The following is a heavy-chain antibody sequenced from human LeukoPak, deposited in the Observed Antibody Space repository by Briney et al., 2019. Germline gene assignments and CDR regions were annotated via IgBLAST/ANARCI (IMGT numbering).Heavy chain of an antibody. CDR3: ARADTADYYYYYMDV. V-gene: IGHV4-61*02. Sequence: SETLSLTCDVSGDSVSDKNFYWTWIRQPAGRGLEWIGRISTPGNTNYNPSLKSRVTISLDTSKKQFSLRLSSVTAADTAVYYCARADTADYYYYYMDVWGKGTTVTVSS. CDR2: ISTPGNT. CDR1: GDSVSDKNFY. D-gene: IGHD5-18*01. J-gene: IGHJ6*03.